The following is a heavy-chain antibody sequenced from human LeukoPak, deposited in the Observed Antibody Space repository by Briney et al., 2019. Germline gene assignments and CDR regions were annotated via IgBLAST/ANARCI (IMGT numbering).Heavy chain of an antibody. CDR2: ISAYNDNT. D-gene: IGHD3-10*01. CDR1: GYTFTSYG. CDR3: ARDGVWFGELLQRNYFDY. V-gene: IGHV1-18*01. Sequence: LWASVKVSCKASGYTFTSYGISWVRQAPGQGLEWMGWISAYNDNTNYAQKLQGRVTMTTDTSTSTAYMELRSLRSDDTAVYYCARDGVWFGELLQRNYFDYWGQGTLVTVSS. J-gene: IGHJ4*02.